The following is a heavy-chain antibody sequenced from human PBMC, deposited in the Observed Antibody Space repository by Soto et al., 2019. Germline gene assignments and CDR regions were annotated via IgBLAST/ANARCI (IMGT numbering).Heavy chain of an antibody. J-gene: IGHJ6*02. D-gene: IGHD3-22*01. V-gene: IGHV3-23*01. CDR3: AKDRGTNYYFYGMDV. CDR2: LSGSGLST. Sequence: PGGSLRLSCAASGFQFSNFAISWVRQAPGKGLEWVSALSGSGLSTHYADSVKGRFTISRDNSKNTLYLQMNSLRAEDTALYYCAKDRGTNYYFYGMDVWGHGTTVTVSS. CDR1: GFQFSNFA.